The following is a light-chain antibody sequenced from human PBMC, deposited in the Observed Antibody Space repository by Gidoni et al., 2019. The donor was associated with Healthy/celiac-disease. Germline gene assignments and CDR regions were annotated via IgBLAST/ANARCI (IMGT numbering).Light chain of an antibody. CDR2: WAS. Sequence: DIVMTQSPDSLAVSLGERATINCKSSQSVLYSSNNKNYLAWYQQKPGQPPKLLIYWASTRESGVPDRFSGSGSGTDFTLPISSLQAEDVAVYYCQQYYSTPQTFGQXTKVEIK. CDR3: QQYYSTPQT. CDR1: QSVLYSSNNKNY. J-gene: IGKJ1*01. V-gene: IGKV4-1*01.